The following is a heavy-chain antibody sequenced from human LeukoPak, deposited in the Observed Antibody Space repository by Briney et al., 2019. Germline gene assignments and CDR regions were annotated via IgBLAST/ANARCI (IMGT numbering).Heavy chain of an antibody. CDR3: ARVNLEYYYDSSGYYIGPYFDY. V-gene: IGHV4-59*01. J-gene: IGHJ4*02. Sequence: PSETLSLTCTVSGGSISSYYWSWIRQPPGKGLEWIGYIYYSGSTNYNPSLKSRVTISADTSKNQFSLKLSSVTAADTAVYYCARVNLEYYYDSSGYYIGPYFDYWGQGTLVTVSS. CDR2: IYYSGST. D-gene: IGHD3-22*01. CDR1: GGSISSYY.